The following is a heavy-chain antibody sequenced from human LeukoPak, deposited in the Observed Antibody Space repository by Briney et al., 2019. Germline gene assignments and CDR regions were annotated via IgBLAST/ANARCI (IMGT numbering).Heavy chain of an antibody. D-gene: IGHD5-12*01. CDR3: AKGGATICDN. CDR1: GFTFSNYW. V-gene: IGHV3-74*01. J-gene: IGHJ4*02. Sequence: PGGFLRLSCAASGFTFSNYWMHWVRQAPGKGLVWVSRINSNGSSTNYADSVKGRFTISRDNAKNTLYLQMSSLRAEDTAVYYCAKGGATICDNWGQGTLVTVSS. CDR2: INSNGSST.